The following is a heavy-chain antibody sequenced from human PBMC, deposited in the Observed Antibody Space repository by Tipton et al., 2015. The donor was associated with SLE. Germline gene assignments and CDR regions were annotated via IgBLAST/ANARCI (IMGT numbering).Heavy chain of an antibody. D-gene: IGHD1-26*01. V-gene: IGHV1-8*01. Sequence: QSGPEVKKPGASVKVSCKASGYTLTTFEINWVRQATGQGLEWMGRMNPKSGITKYAQKFQGRLTMTSDTSKSTAYLDLSRLTSEAAAVSYCARGRGLVRSYYCIDVWGKGTTVTVSS. CDR1: GYTLTTFE. CDR3: ARGRGLVRSYYCIDV. CDR2: MNPKSGIT. J-gene: IGHJ6*03.